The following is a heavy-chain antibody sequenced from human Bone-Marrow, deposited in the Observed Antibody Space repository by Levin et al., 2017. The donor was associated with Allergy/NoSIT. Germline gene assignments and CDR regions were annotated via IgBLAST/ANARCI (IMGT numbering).Heavy chain of an antibody. V-gene: IGHV3-30*18. D-gene: IGHD1-26*01. J-gene: IGHJ6*02. CDR3: AKDQVGASYLSAMDV. CDR1: EFTFSFNIFS. Sequence: QSGGSLRLSCAASEFTFSFNIFSMHWVRQAPGRGLEWIAAIFSDGIKTHYSDSVKGRFTISRDNSKNMLYLQMSSLRGEDTAVYYCAKDQVGASYLSAMDVWGQGTTVIVSS. CDR2: IFSDGIKT.